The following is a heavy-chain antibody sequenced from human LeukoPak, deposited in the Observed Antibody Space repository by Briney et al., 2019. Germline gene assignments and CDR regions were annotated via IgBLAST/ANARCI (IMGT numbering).Heavy chain of an antibody. Sequence: GGSLRLSCAASGFTFSDYYMSWIRQAPGKGLEWVSYISSSGSTIYYADSVKGRFTISRDNAKNSLYLQINSLRAEDTAVYYCARDIAYYYGSGSYYKRPKAEYYYYYGMDVWGQGTTVTVSS. CDR1: GFTFSDYY. CDR3: ARDIAYYYGSGSYYKRPKAEYYYYYGMDV. CDR2: ISSSGSTI. D-gene: IGHD3-10*01. J-gene: IGHJ6*02. V-gene: IGHV3-11*01.